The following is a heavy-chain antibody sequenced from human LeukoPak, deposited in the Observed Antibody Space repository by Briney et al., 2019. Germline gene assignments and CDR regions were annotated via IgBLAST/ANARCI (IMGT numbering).Heavy chain of an antibody. CDR1: GGTFSSHA. V-gene: IGHV1-18*01. D-gene: IGHD3-9*01. J-gene: IGHJ3*02. Sequence: GASVKVSCKASGGTFSSHAISWVRQAPGQGLEWMGWISAYNGNTNYAQKLQGRVTMTTDTSTSTAYMELRSLRSDDTAVYYCARDEGRHFAWLLPASRVAFDIWGQGTMVTVSS. CDR3: ARDEGRHFAWLLPASRVAFDI. CDR2: ISAYNGNT.